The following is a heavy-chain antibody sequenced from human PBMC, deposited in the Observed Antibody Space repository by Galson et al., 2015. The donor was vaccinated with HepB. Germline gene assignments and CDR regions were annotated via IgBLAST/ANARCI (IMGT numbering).Heavy chain of an antibody. CDR1: GYTFTSHG. D-gene: IGHD2-15*01. CDR2: ISAYNGNT. CDR3: ARDLGYCSGGRCYRNWFDP. J-gene: IGHJ5*02. Sequence: SVKVSCKASGYTFTSHGISWVRQAPGQGLEWMGWISAYNGNTNYAQKLQGRVTMTTDTSTSTAYMELRSLRSDDTAVYYCARDLGYCSGGRCYRNWFDPWGQGTLVIVSS. V-gene: IGHV1-18*01.